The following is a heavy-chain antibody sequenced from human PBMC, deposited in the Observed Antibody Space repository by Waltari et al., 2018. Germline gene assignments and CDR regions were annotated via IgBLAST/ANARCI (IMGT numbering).Heavy chain of an antibody. CDR1: GGSISSHY. D-gene: IGHD1-1*01. Sequence: QVQLQESGPGLVKPSETLSLTCTVSGGSISSHYWSWIRQHPGKGLEWIGYIYYSGSTYYNPSLKSRVTISVDTSKNQFSLKLSSVTAADTAVYYCARNRFPDYWGQGTLVTVSS. V-gene: IGHV4-59*06. CDR3: ARNRFPDY. J-gene: IGHJ4*02. CDR2: IYYSGST.